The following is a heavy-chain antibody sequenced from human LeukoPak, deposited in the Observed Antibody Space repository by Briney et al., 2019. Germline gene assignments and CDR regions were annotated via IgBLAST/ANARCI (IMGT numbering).Heavy chain of an antibody. Sequence: NSGGSLRLSCAASGFTFSNAWMSWVRQAPGKGLEWVSYISSSGSTIYYADSVKGRFTISRDNAKNSLYLQMNSLRAEDTAVYYCATCGNSVGYYFDYWGQGTLVTVSS. CDR3: ATCGNSVGYYFDY. D-gene: IGHD4-23*01. CDR1: GFTFSNAW. V-gene: IGHV3-11*04. CDR2: ISSSGSTI. J-gene: IGHJ4*02.